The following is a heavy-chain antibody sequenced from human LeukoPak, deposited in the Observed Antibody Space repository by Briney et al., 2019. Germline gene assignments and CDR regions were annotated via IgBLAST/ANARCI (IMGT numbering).Heavy chain of an antibody. CDR1: GYTFTSYG. D-gene: IGHD6-19*01. J-gene: IGHJ4*02. V-gene: IGHV1-18*04. Sequence: ASVKVSCKASGYTFTSYGISWARQAPGQGLEWMGWISAYNGNTNYAQKPQGRVTMTTDTSTSTAYMELRSLRSDDTAVYYCAREYSSGSSSDYWGQGTLVTVSS. CDR3: AREYSSGSSSDY. CDR2: ISAYNGNT.